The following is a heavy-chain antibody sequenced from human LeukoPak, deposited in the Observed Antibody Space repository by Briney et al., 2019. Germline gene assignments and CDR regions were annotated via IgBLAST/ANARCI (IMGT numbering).Heavy chain of an antibody. CDR2: IYYSGST. J-gene: IGHJ4*02. CDR1: GGSISSSSYY. Sequence: SETLSLTCTVSGGSISSSSYYWGWIRQPPGKGLEWIGSIYYSGSTYYNPSLKSRVTISVDTSKNQFSLKLSSVTAADTAVYYCARDSGKDYYDSSGYFDYWGQGTLVTVSS. D-gene: IGHD3-22*01. V-gene: IGHV4-39*07. CDR3: ARDSGKDYYDSSGYFDY.